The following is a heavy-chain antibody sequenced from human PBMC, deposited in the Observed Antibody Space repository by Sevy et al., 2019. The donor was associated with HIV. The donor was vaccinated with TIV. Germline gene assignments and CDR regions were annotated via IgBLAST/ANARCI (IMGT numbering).Heavy chain of an antibody. CDR3: ANAYSGSYSHSYLYALDV. V-gene: IGHV3-30*18. J-gene: IGHJ6*02. CDR2: ISHDGINE. D-gene: IGHD1-26*01. CDR1: GFSFSYYG. Sequence: GGSLRLSCIGSGFSFSYYGIHWVRQSPGEGLDWVALISHDGINEYYADSVKGRFTISRDNSKNTVYLEMNSLRNEDTAIYFCANAYSGSYSHSYLYALDVWGQGTTVTV.